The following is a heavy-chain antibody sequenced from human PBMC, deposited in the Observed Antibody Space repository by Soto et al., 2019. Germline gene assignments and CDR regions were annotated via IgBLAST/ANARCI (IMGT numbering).Heavy chain of an antibody. J-gene: IGHJ4*02. D-gene: IGHD6-19*01. CDR3: ARVGSSGWSPDY. V-gene: IGHV4-59*11. Sequence: SETLSLTCTVSGGSISGHYWIWIRQSPGKRLEWIGYIFYSGSTNYNPSLKSRVTLSVDTSKNQFSLSLGSVTAADTAVYYCARVGSSGWSPDYWGQGTLVTVSS. CDR1: GGSISGHY. CDR2: IFYSGST.